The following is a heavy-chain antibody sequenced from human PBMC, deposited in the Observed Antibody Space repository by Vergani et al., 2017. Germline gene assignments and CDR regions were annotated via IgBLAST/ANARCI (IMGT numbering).Heavy chain of an antibody. Sequence: EVQLLESGGGLVQPGGSLRLSCAASGFTFSSYAMSWVRQAPGKGLEWVSAISGSGGSTYYADSVKGRFTISRDNSKNTLYLQMNSLRAEDTAVYYCAKKGGPLSSSGWSQVDYWAQGTLSPSPQ. V-gene: IGHV3-23*01. CDR1: GFTFSSYA. CDR3: AKKGGPLSSSGWSQVDY. J-gene: IGHJ4*02. CDR2: ISGSGGST. D-gene: IGHD6-19*01.